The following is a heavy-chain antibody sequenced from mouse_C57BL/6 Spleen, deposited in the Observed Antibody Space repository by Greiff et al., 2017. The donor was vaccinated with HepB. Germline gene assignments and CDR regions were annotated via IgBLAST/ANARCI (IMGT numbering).Heavy chain of an antibody. Sequence: VHLVESGAELVRPGASVKLSCKASGYTFTDYYINWVKQRPGQGLEWIARIYPGSGNTYYNEKFKGKATLTAEKSSSTAYMQLSSLTSEDSAVYFCARCGAGTSLFDYWGQGTTLTVSS. CDR2: IYPGSGNT. D-gene: IGHD4-1*01. CDR1: GYTFTDYY. J-gene: IGHJ2*01. V-gene: IGHV1-76*01. CDR3: ARCGAGTSLFDY.